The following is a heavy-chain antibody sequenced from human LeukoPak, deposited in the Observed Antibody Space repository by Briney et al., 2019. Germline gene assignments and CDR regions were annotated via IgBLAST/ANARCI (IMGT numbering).Heavy chain of an antibody. CDR1: GGTFSSYA. J-gene: IGHJ6*02. D-gene: IGHD6-19*01. V-gene: IGHV1-69*13. Sequence: SVKISCKASGGTFSSYAISWVRQAPGQGLEWMGGIIPILGTANYAQKFQGRVTITADESTSTAYMELSSLRSEDTAVYYCARAMYSSGPREGYYYCGMDVWGQGTTVTVSS. CDR3: ARAMYSSGPREGYYYCGMDV. CDR2: IIPILGTA.